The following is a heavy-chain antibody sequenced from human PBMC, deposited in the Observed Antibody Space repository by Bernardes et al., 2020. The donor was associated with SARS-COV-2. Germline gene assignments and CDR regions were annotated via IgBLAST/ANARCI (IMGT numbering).Heavy chain of an antibody. CDR3: AAHNPGLDV. CDR1: GFTFSNFA. J-gene: IGHJ6*02. Sequence: GSLRLSCAASGFTFSNFAMHWVRQAPGKGLEYFSGISSTGESKYYANYVKGRFTISRDNSRNTLYLQMGGLRAEDMAVYYCAAHNPGLDVWGQGTTVTVSS. CDR2: ISSTGESK. V-gene: IGHV3-64*01.